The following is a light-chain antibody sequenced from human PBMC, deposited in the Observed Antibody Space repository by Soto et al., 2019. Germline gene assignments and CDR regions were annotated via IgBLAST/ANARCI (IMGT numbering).Light chain of an antibody. CDR2: EVS. Sequence: QSALTQPASVSGSPGQSITISCTGTSSDVGAYNYVSWYQQHPSKAPKLMIYEVSNRPSGVSNRFSGSKSGNTASLTISGLQTEDEADYYCNSFTSSSTVVFGGGTKLTVL. CDR3: NSFTSSSTVV. J-gene: IGLJ2*01. CDR1: SSDVGAYNY. V-gene: IGLV2-14*01.